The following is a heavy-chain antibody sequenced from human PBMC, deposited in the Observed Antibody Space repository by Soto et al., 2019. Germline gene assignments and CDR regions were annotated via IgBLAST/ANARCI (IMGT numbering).Heavy chain of an antibody. CDR1: GGSFSGYY. CDR3: ARGALVWFGAHDYYGMDV. D-gene: IGHD3-10*01. Sequence: QVQLQQWGAGLLKPSETLSLTCGVFGGSFSGYYWTWIRQPPGKGLEWIGEIYHSGGTNYHPSLKSRVTISVDTSNNHFSLKLSSVTAADTAVYYCARGALVWFGAHDYYGMDVWGLGTTVTVSS. V-gene: IGHV4-34*01. CDR2: IYHSGGT. J-gene: IGHJ6*02.